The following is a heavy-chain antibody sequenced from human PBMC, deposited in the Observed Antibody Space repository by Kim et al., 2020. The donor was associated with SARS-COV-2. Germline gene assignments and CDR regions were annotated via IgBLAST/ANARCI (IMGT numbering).Heavy chain of an antibody. CDR2: IDPSDSYT. V-gene: IGHV5-10-1*01. J-gene: IGHJ5*02. CDR1: GYSFTSYW. D-gene: IGHD2-2*01. CDR3: ARHAERVVVPAARKGANWFDP. Sequence: GESLKISCKGSGYSFTSYWISWVRQMPGKGLEWMGRIDPSDSYTNYSPSFQGHVTISADKSISTAYLQWSSLKASDTAMYYCARHAERVVVPAARKGANWFDPWGQGTLVTVSS.